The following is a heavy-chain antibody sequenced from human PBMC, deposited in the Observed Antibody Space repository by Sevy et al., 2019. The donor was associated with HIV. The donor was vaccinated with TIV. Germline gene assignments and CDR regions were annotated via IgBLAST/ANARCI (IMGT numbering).Heavy chain of an antibody. Sequence: GGSLRLSCAVSGFTLTNEFFSWVRQAPGKGLEWVAVVYSGGATYYADSVKGRFTISRDKSKSTLYVQLKSLRDEDTAGYYCARVGYCRGGTCFSGFYYAMDVWGQGTTVTISS. CDR3: ARVGYCRGGTCFSGFYYAMDV. CDR2: VYSGGAT. V-gene: IGHV3-53*01. J-gene: IGHJ6*02. D-gene: IGHD2-15*01. CDR1: GFTLTNEF.